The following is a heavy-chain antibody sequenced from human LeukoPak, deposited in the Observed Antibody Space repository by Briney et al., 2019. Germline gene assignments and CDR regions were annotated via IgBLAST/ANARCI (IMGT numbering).Heavy chain of an antibody. J-gene: IGHJ4*02. CDR1: GASFSGISFS. CDR3: ARYYDSSGYWSTPHFDY. Sequence: SETLSLTCTVSGASFSGISFSWGWIRHPPGKGLQSIAKIQYSGSTNYNPSLKSRVTISVDTSKNQFSLKLSSVTAADTAVYYCARYYDSSGYWSTPHFDYWGQGTLVTVSS. V-gene: IGHV4-61*01. CDR2: IQYSGST. D-gene: IGHD3-22*01.